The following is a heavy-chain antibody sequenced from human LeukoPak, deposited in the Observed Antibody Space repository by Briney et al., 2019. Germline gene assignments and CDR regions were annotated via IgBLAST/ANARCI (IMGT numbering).Heavy chain of an antibody. CDR3: TRGGFYPEY. J-gene: IGHJ4*02. Sequence: GGSLRLSCEGSGFSFTTYWMSWVRQAPGEGLEWVAHIKQDGSETDYLDSVKGRFTISRDNAKNSLYLQMNSLRGEDTAVYYCTRGGFYPEYWGQGTLVTVSS. CDR1: GFSFTTYW. CDR2: IKQDGSET. D-gene: IGHD5-12*01. V-gene: IGHV3-7*05.